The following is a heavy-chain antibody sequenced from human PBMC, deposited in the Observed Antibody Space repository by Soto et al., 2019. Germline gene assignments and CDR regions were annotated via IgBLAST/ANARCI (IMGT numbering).Heavy chain of an antibody. V-gene: IGHV3-13*05. CDR3: ARGNGHNYGPAMGDGFDI. CDR2: IGAAGDP. CDR1: GFTFSDYD. D-gene: IGHD3-16*01. Sequence: EVKLEESGGGVAQPGGSLRLSCIVSGFTFSDYDMYWVRQVAGKGLEWVSGIGAAGDPYYAGSVKGRFTISRENAKNSRYLQMRSLTAEDTAVYFCARGNGHNYGPAMGDGFDIWGQGTMVTVS. J-gene: IGHJ3*02.